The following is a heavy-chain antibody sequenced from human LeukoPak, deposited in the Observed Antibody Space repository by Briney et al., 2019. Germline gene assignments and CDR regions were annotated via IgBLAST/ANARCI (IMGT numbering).Heavy chain of an antibody. Sequence: ASVCGSCKASGYTFTAYYIHWVRQAPGQGLEWMGRINPNSGGTIYAQKFQGRVTMTRDTSISTAYMELSRLTSDDTAVYYCARVLYYYGPGDNWGERTLVSVSS. CDR3: ARVLYYYGPGDN. CDR1: GYTFTAYY. CDR2: INPNSGGT. D-gene: IGHD3-10*01. J-gene: IGHJ1*01. V-gene: IGHV1-2*06.